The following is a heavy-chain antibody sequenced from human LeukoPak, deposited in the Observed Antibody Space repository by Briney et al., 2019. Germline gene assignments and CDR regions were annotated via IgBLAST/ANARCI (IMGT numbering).Heavy chain of an antibody. CDR1: GGSISTSNYY. J-gene: IGHJ5*02. V-gene: IGHV4-39*07. CDR2: IFYSGST. Sequence: PSETLSLTCTVSGGSISTSNYYWGWIRQPPGRGLEWIGNIFYSGSTYYSPSLRSRVTISLDTSRNQFSLKLSSVTAADTAVYYCARDRDRGWFDPWGQGTLVTVSS. CDR3: ARDRDRGWFDP. D-gene: IGHD3-10*01.